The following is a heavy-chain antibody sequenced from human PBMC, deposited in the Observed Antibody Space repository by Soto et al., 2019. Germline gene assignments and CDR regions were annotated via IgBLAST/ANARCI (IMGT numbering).Heavy chain of an antibody. J-gene: IGHJ4*02. CDR1: GYTFTSYG. CDR2: ISAYNGNT. V-gene: IGHV1-18*01. Sequence: QVPLVQSGAEVKKPGASVKVSCKASGYTFTSYGISWVRQAPGQGLEWMGWISAYNGNTNYSQKLQGRGTMTTDTSTRTAYMALRSPGSDATAVYYCARGTYYYDRSGYPYPDSWGQGTMVTVSS. D-gene: IGHD3-22*01. CDR3: ARGTYYYDRSGYPYPDS.